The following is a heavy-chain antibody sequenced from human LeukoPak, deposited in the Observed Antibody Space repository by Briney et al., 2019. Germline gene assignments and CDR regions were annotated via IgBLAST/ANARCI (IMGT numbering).Heavy chain of an antibody. V-gene: IGHV3-7*01. CDR1: GLTFRSYW. CDR3: ARERDGRFFVY. J-gene: IGHJ4*02. CDR2: INQEGSEK. D-gene: IGHD5-24*01. Sequence: GGSLRLTCAVSGLTFRSYWMSWVRQAPGKGLEWVDNINQEGSEKYFVDSVKGRFTISRDNAKNSLHLQMNTLRAEDAAVYYCARERDGRFFVYWRQGTLVTVSS.